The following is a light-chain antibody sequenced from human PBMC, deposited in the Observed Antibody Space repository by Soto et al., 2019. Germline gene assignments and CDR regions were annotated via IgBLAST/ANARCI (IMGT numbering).Light chain of an antibody. J-gene: IGKJ4*01. Sequence: DIPMTQSPSSLSASVGDRVTITCRASQSISTYLHWYQQKPGKAPKLLIYSASSLQSGVPSSFIGSGSETDFTLTISSLQPEDFATYFCQQSYGSPRTFGGGTKVEIK. V-gene: IGKV1-39*01. CDR1: QSISTY. CDR2: SAS. CDR3: QQSYGSPRT.